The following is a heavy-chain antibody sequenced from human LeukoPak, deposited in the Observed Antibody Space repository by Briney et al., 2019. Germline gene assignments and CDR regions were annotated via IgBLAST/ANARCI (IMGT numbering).Heavy chain of an antibody. D-gene: IGHD3-22*01. CDR2: IYYSGST. CDR3: ARENYYDSSGYY. J-gene: IGHJ4*02. CDR1: GGSISSYY. V-gene: IGHV4-39*07. Sequence: SETLSLTCTVSGGSISSYYWGWIRQPPGKGLEWIGSIYYSGSTYYNPSLKSRVTISVDTSKNQFSLKLSSVTAADTAVYYCARENYYDSSGYYWGQGTLVTVSS.